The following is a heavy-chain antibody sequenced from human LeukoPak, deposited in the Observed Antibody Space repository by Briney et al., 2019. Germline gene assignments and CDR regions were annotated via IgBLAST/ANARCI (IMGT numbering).Heavy chain of an antibody. Sequence: GGSLRLSCAASGFTFNNYAMSWVRQAPGKGLEWVSTISGSGATTYYADSVKGRFTISRDNSKNTLYLQMNSLRAEDTAVYYCANYYCSGGSCHRNFDYWGQGNLVTVSS. D-gene: IGHD2-15*01. CDR1: GFTFNNYA. CDR2: ISGSGATT. V-gene: IGHV3-23*01. CDR3: ANYYCSGGSCHRNFDY. J-gene: IGHJ4*02.